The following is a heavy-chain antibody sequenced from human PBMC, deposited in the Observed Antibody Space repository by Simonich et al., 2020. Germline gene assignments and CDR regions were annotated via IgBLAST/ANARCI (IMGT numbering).Heavy chain of an antibody. CDR3: ARVGYSNYYYYGMDV. D-gene: IGHD6-13*01. CDR2: IYHTGSP. CDR1: GYSISSGYY. V-gene: IGHV4-38-2*01. Sequence: QVQLQESGPGLVKPSKTLSLTCAVSGYSISSGYYWGWFLQPPGRGLEWIGSIYHTGSPNSNPSHKCRVTISVYTSKNQFSLKLSSVTAAYTAEYYWARVGYSNYYYYGMDVWGQGTTVTVSS. J-gene: IGHJ6*02.